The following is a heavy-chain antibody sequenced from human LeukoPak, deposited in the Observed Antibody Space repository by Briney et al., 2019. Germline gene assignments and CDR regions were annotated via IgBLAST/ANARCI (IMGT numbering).Heavy chain of an antibody. CDR2: ISSSSSYI. V-gene: IGHV3-21*01. Sequence: GGSLRLSCAASGFTFSSYEMNWVRQAPGKGLEWVSSISSSSSYIYYADPVKGRFTISRDNAKNSLYLQMNSLRAEDTAVYYCARDGGGWFDPWGQGTLVTVSS. CDR1: GFTFSSYE. J-gene: IGHJ5*02. D-gene: IGHD3-10*01. CDR3: ARDGGGWFDP.